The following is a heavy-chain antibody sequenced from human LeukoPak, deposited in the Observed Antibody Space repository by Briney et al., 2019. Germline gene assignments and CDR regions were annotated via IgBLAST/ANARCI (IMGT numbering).Heavy chain of an antibody. CDR2: ISGSGGTT. CDR3: ARVKVGATNFDY. D-gene: IGHD1-26*01. CDR1: GFTSSSYE. Sequence: PGGSLRLSCAASGFTSSSYEMNWVRQAPGKGLEWVSYISGSGGTTYYADSVKGRFTISRDNAKNSLYLQMNSLRAEDTAVYYCARVKVGATNFDYWGQGTLVTVSS. J-gene: IGHJ4*02. V-gene: IGHV3-48*03.